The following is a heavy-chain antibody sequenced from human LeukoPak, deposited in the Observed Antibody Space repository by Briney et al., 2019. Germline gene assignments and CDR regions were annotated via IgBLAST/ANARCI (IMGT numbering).Heavy chain of an antibody. CDR2: ISSSGSTI. V-gene: IGHV3-48*03. D-gene: IGHD5-18*01. CDR1: GFTFSSYE. J-gene: IGHJ4*02. Sequence: PGGSLRLSCAASGFTFSSYEMNWVRQAPGKGLEWVSYISSSGSTIYYADSVKGRFTISRDNAKNSLYLQMNSLRAEDTAVYYCASRGYSYWAWGQGTLVTVSS. CDR3: ASRGYSYWA.